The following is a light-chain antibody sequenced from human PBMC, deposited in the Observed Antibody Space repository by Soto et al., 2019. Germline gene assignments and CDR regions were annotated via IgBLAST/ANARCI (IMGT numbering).Light chain of an antibody. CDR1: QTISSW. CDR3: QESYSTS. Sequence: TQCPSTLSGSLGDRVTITCRASQTISSWLAWYQQKPGKAPKLLIYKASTLKSGVPSKFSGFRSGTDFTLTISSLQPEDIATYYCQESYSTSFGQGTKVEIK. J-gene: IGKJ1*01. CDR2: KAS. V-gene: IGKV1-5*03.